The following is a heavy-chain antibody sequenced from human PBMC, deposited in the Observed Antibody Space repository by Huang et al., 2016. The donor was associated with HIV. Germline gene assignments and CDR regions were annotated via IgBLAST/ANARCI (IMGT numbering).Heavy chain of an antibody. Sequence: QVHLVQSGAEVKKPGASVKVSCKASGYTFPNYDFNWVRQAPGRGLEWMGWMNPNTGNTGFAQSFQGRVTMTRKTSITTAYMELTSLTSEDTAVYYCARSAYGDLDYWGLGTLVSVSS. V-gene: IGHV1-8*02. J-gene: IGHJ4*02. CDR2: MNPNTGNT. D-gene: IGHD4-17*01. CDR1: GYTFPNYD. CDR3: ARSAYGDLDY.